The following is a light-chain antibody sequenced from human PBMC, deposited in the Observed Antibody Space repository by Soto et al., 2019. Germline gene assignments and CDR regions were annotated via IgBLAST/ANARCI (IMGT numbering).Light chain of an antibody. J-gene: IGLJ1*01. CDR1: SSDVGGYNF. V-gene: IGLV2-14*03. Sequence: QSVLTQPASVFGSPGQSITISCTGTSSDVGGYNFVSWYQQHPGKAPKLMICEASSRPSGVSNRFSGSKSGNTASLTISGLQPEDEADYYCSTYTTSSTLVFGTGTKVTVL. CDR2: EAS. CDR3: STYTTSSTLV.